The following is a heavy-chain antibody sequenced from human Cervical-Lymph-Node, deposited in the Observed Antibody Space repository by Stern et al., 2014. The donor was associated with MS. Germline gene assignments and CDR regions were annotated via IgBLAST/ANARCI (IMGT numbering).Heavy chain of an antibody. CDR2: IDWDDDK. V-gene: IGHV2-70*15. CDR3: ALDPNDDYGDYES. CDR1: GFSLSTTGMC. Sequence: QVTLRESGPALMKPTQTLTLTCTFSGFSLSTTGMCVSWIRQPPGKALEWLARIDWDDDKYYSTSLKTRLTISKDTSKNQVVLTMTNMDPVDSATYYCALDPNDDYGDYESWGQGTLVTVSS. J-gene: IGHJ4*02. D-gene: IGHD4-17*01.